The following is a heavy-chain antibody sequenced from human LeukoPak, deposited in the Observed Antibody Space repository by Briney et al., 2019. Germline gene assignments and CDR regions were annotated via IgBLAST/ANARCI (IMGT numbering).Heavy chain of an antibody. J-gene: IGHJ4*02. D-gene: IGHD2-2*01. Sequence: GASVKVSCKASGYTFTSYGISWVRQAPGQGLEWMGWISAYNGNTNYAQKLQGRVTMTTDTSTSTAYMELRSLRSDDTAVYYCARDSWAYCGSTSCYGGGDYWGQGTLVTVSS. CDR2: ISAYNGNT. V-gene: IGHV1-18*01. CDR3: ARDSWAYCGSTSCYGGGDY. CDR1: GYTFTSYG.